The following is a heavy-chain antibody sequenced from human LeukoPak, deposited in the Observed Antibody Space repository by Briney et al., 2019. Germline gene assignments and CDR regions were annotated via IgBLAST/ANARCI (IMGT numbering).Heavy chain of an antibody. CDR2: INAGNGNT. Sequence: GASVKVSCKASGYTFTSYAMHWVRQAPGQRLEWMGWINAGNGNTKYSQKFQGRVTITRDTSASTAYMELSSLRSEDTAVYYCARDFRYYGSGSYFDYWGQGTLVTVSS. J-gene: IGHJ4*02. V-gene: IGHV1-3*01. CDR3: ARDFRYYGSGSYFDY. CDR1: GYTFTSYA. D-gene: IGHD3-10*01.